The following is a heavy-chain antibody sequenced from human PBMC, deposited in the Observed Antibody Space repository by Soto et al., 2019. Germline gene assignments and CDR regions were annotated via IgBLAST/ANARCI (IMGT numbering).Heavy chain of an antibody. CDR2: IYYSGST. J-gene: IGHJ6*02. Sequence: PSETLSLTCTVSGGSISSYYWSWIRQPPGKGLEWIGYIYYSGSTNYNPSLKSRVTISVDTSKNQFSLKLSSVTAADTAVYFCVRVAHCGCYCYSGYYGMDVWGQGTTVTVSS. D-gene: IGHD2-21*02. CDR3: VRVAHCGCYCYSGYYGMDV. V-gene: IGHV4-59*08. CDR1: GGSISSYY.